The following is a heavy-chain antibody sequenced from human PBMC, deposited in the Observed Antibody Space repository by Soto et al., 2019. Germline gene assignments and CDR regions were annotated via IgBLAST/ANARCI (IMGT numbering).Heavy chain of an antibody. J-gene: IGHJ4*02. CDR2: SSATVAGT. CDR1: GFTFSSYG. V-gene: IGHV3-23*01. Sequence: EVQLLESGGGLVQPGGSLRLSCAASGFTFSSYGMTWVRQAPGKGLEWVSFSSATVAGTYYADSVKGRFTISRDNSKNTLYLQMTRLRADDTAVYYCAKDRRAGGNYGFYSDFWGQGALVIVSS. CDR3: AKDRRAGGNYGFYSDF. D-gene: IGHD1-7*01.